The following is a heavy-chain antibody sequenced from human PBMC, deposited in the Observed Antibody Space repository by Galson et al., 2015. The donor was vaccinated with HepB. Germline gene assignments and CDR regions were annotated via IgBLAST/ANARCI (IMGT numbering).Heavy chain of an antibody. Sequence: SVKVSCKASGYTFTGYYMHWVRQAPGQGLEWMGRINPNSGGTNYAQKFQGRVTMTRDTSISTAYMELSRLRSDDTVVYYCARGGLRQWLVLDYWGQGTLVTVSS. CDR1: GYTFTGYY. CDR2: INPNSGGT. D-gene: IGHD6-19*01. J-gene: IGHJ4*02. V-gene: IGHV1-2*05. CDR3: ARGGLRQWLVLDY.